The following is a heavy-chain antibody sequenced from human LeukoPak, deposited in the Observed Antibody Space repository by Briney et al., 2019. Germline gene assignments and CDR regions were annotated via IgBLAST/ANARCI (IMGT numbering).Heavy chain of an antibody. CDR3: ATYRQVLLPFES. CDR2: INWDGGST. V-gene: IGHV3-43*01. J-gene: IGHJ4*02. CDR1: GFNFEDYT. D-gene: IGHD2-8*02. Sequence: GGSLRLSCAASGFNFEDYTMHWVRQTPGKGLEWVSLINWDGGSTYYADSVRGRFTISRDNSKSTLSLQMNSLRAEDTAIYYCATYRQVLLPFESWGQGTLVTVSS.